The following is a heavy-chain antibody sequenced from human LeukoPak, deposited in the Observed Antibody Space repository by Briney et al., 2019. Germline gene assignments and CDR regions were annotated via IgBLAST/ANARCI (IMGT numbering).Heavy chain of an antibody. CDR1: GGSVSSGSYY. D-gene: IGHD6-19*01. CDR2: IYYSGST. Sequence: SETLSLTCTVSGGSVSSGSYYWGWIRQPPGKGLEWIGNIYYSGSTYYNPSLKSRVTISVETSKNQFSLKLSSVTAADTAVYYCARGRWDSSGWYQIYYYYYMDVWGKGTTVTVSS. J-gene: IGHJ6*03. V-gene: IGHV4-39*07. CDR3: ARGRWDSSGWYQIYYYYYMDV.